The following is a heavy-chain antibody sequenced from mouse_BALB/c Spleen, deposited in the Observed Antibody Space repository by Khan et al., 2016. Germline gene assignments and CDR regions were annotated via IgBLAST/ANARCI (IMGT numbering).Heavy chain of an antibody. D-gene: IGHD4-1*01. Sequence: EVQLQESGPGLVKPSQSLSLTCTVTGYSITSDYAWNWIRQFPGNKLEWMGYISYSGSTSYKPSLNSLISITRATSKHQIFPLSNAVTTEDTAEYYCAEELGWLADWGQGTRVTVSA. V-gene: IGHV3-2*02. CDR3: AEELGWLAD. CDR2: ISYSGST. CDR1: GYSITSDYA. J-gene: IGHJ3*01.